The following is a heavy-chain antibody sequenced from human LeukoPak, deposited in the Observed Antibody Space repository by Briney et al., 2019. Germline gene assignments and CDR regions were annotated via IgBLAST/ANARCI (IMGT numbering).Heavy chain of an antibody. V-gene: IGHV3-21*01. D-gene: IGHD1-26*01. Sequence: GGSLRLSCEAFGFSFSSYNMDWVRQTPGKGLEWISSITTSSSYTFYADSVKGRFTISRDNARNSLYLQMNSLTAEDTAVYYCARDPYSGAYGDTYYYFMDVWGKGTTVTISS. J-gene: IGHJ6*03. CDR2: ITTSSSYT. CDR1: GFSFSSYN. CDR3: ARDPYSGAYGDTYYYFMDV.